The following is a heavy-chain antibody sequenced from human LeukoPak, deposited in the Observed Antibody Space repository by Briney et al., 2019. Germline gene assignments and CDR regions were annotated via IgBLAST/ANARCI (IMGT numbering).Heavy chain of an antibody. CDR3: ARDSITIFGVVIKGGLGYYYYYMDV. J-gene: IGHJ6*03. V-gene: IGHV1-46*01. CDR1: GYTFTSNY. CDR2: ISPSGGST. D-gene: IGHD3-3*01. Sequence: GASVKVSCKAFGYTFTSNYMHWVRQAPGQGPEWMGVISPSGGSTTYAQKFQGRVTLTRDMSTSTDYLELSSLRSEDAAVYYCARDSITIFGVVIKGGLGYYYYYMDVWGKGTTVTVSS.